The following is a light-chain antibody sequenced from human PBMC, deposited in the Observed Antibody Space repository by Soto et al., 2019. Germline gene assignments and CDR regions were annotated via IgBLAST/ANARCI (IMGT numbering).Light chain of an antibody. J-gene: IGKJ5*01. CDR2: DVS. CDR1: QGVTTN. Sequence: EIRITQSPGTLSVSPGERATLSCRAAQGVTTNFAWYQQKSGQSPRLLIYDVSNRATGVPARFSGTGSETDFTLTISGXRSEDSAVYFCQQYNNWPFSFGQGTRLETK. V-gene: IGKV3-15*01. CDR3: QQYNNWPFS.